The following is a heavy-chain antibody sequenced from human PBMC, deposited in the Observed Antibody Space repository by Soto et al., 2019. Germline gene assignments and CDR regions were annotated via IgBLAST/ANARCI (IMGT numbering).Heavy chain of an antibody. CDR3: GRCRTDSYAMDV. D-gene: IGHD5-18*01. J-gene: IGHJ6*02. CDR1: GYSFTSYG. CDR2: ISPYNGRT. V-gene: IGHV1-18*01. Sequence: QVHLVQSGSDVEKPGASVKVSCKASGYSFTSYGIGWVRQVPGQGPEWMGWISPYNGRTNYAQSVKGSVVMTTDISTNTVYLELRSLRSDDSAIYYCGRCRTDSYAMDVWGQGTTVTVSS.